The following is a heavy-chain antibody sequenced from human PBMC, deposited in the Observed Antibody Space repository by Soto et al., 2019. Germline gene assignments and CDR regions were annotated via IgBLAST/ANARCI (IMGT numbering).Heavy chain of an antibody. CDR3: ATGYCISTSCYWFDP. J-gene: IGHJ5*02. V-gene: IGHV1-24*01. D-gene: IGHD2-2*01. Sequence: ASVKVSCKVSGYTLTELSMHWVRQAPGKGLEWMGGFDPEDGETIYAQKFQGRVTMTEDTSTDTAYMELSSLRSEDTAVYYCATGYCISTSCYWFDPWGQGTLVTVSS. CDR1: GYTLTELS. CDR2: FDPEDGET.